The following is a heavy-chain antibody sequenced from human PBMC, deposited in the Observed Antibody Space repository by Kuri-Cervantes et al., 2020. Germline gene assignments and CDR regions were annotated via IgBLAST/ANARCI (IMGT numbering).Heavy chain of an antibody. CDR3: ANRRTLYYYDSSGYLMDV. Sequence: GESLKISCAASGFTFSSYWMHWVRQAPGKGLEWVSYISSSSSTIYYADSVKGRFTISRDNAKNTLYLHMNSLRAEDTAVYYCANRRTLYYYDSSGYLMDVWGQGTTVTVSS. J-gene: IGHJ6*02. V-gene: IGHV3-48*01. CDR2: ISSSSSTI. CDR1: GFTFSSYW. D-gene: IGHD3-22*01.